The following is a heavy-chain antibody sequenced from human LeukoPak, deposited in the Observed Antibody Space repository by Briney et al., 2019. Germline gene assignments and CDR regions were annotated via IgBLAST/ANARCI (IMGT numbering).Heavy chain of an antibody. CDR1: GFTFSNYA. CDR3: AKGLSSSYYSDFDY. J-gene: IGHJ4*02. V-gene: IGHV3-23*01. D-gene: IGHD6-6*01. CDR2: ISGTGDRI. Sequence: GGSLRLSCATSGFTFSNYAMNWVPQTPGKGLEWVSAISGTGDRIHYAESVKGRFTISRDPFTNTLSLQMSSLRAEDTAVFYCAKGLSSSYYSDFDYWGQGILVTVSS.